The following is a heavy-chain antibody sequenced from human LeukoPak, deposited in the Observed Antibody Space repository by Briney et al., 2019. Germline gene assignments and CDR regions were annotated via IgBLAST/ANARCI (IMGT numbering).Heavy chain of an antibody. J-gene: IGHJ4*02. CDR1: GGTFSSYA. Sequence: ASVKVSCKASGGTFSSYAISWVRQAPGQGLEWMAWISPYNGDGIAAQRFQGRLSMTTDPSTSTAYMELRSLRSDDTAVYYCARDLVRPSCATDRCYTLAFWGQGTQITVSS. D-gene: IGHD2-15*01. V-gene: IGHV1-18*01. CDR3: ARDLVRPSCATDRCYTLAF. CDR2: ISPYNGDG.